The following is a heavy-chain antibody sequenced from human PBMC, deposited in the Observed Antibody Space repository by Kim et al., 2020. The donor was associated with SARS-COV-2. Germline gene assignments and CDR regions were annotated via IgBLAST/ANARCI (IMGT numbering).Heavy chain of an antibody. V-gene: IGHV3-23*01. CDR3: AKVSYQLLLNYFDS. J-gene: IGHJ4*02. D-gene: IGHD2-2*01. CDR2: ISGSGDRT. CDR1: GFTFSSYA. Sequence: GGSLRLSCAASGFTFSSYAMSWVRQAPGKGLEWVSVISGSGDRTYSADSVKGRFTISRDNSKNTLYLQMYSLRAEDTAVYFCAKVSYQLLLNYFDSWGQGTLVTVSS.